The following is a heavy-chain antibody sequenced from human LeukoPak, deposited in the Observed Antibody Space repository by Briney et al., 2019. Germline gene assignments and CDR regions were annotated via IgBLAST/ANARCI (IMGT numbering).Heavy chain of an antibody. J-gene: IGHJ4*02. Sequence: GGSLRLSCAASGFTFSSYSMNWVRQAPGKGLEWVSSISSSSSYIYYADSVKGRFTISRDNAKNSLYLQMNSLRAEDTAVYYCAKVYGDFSVAGLGLDYWGQGTLVTVSS. V-gene: IGHV3-21*01. D-gene: IGHD4-17*01. CDR3: AKVYGDFSVAGLGLDY. CDR2: ISSSSSYI. CDR1: GFTFSSYS.